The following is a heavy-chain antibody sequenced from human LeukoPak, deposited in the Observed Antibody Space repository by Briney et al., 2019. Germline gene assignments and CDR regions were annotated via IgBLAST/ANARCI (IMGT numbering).Heavy chain of an antibody. CDR2: IYTSGST. V-gene: IGHV4-4*07. CDR1: GGSISSYY. J-gene: IGHJ5*02. D-gene: IGHD2-2*01. CDR3: ARELKPGMPAPYNWFDP. Sequence: SETLSLTCTVSGGSISSYYWSWIRQPAAKGLEWIGRIYTSGSTNYNPSLKSRVTMSVDTSKNQFSLKLSSVTAADTAVYYCARELKPGMPAPYNWFDPWGQGTLVTVSS.